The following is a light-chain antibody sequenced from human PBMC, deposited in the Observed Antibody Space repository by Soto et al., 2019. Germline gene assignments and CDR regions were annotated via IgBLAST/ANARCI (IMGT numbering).Light chain of an antibody. CDR2: GNS. CDR3: QSYDSSLSGSV. CDR1: SSNIGAGYD. J-gene: IGLJ2*01. Sequence: QSVLTQPPSVSGSPGQRVTISCTGSSSNIGAGYDVYWYQQLPGTAPKLLIYGNSNRPSGVPDRFSGSKSGTSASLAITGRHAADEADYYCQSYDSSLSGSVFGGGTKLTVL. V-gene: IGLV1-40*01.